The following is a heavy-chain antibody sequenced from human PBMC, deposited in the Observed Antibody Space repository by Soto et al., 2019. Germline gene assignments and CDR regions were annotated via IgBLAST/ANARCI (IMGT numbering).Heavy chain of an antibody. D-gene: IGHD3-10*01. J-gene: IGHJ4*02. CDR2: IYYSGST. CDR1: GGSISSSSYY. CDR3: AIAYYYGSGSSYYFDY. V-gene: IGHV4-39*01. Sequence: SETLSLTCTVSGGSISSSSYYWGWIRQPPGKGLEWIGSIYYSGSTYYNPSLKSRVPISVDTSKNQFSLKLSSVTAADTAVYYCAIAYYYGSGSSYYFDYWGQGTLVTVSS.